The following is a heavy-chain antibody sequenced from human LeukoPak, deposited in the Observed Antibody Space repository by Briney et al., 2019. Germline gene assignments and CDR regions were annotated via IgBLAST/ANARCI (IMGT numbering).Heavy chain of an antibody. CDR3: ARWTDCGGDCHILEY. CDR2: LFYKRGA. Sequence: SETLSLTCGVSGGSISGYYWSWSRQAPGKGVEWIGNLFYKRGAWYKSSLKSRVTTSVDTSKNELSLTLTSVTAADTAVYYCARWTDCGGDCHILEYWGQGILVTVSS. V-gene: IGHV4-59*01. J-gene: IGHJ4*02. D-gene: IGHD2-21*02. CDR1: GGSISGYY.